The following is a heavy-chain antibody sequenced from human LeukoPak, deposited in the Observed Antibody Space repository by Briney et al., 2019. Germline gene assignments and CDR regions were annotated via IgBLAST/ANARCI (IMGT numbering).Heavy chain of an antibody. J-gene: IGHJ4*02. CDR1: GFTFDDYV. V-gene: IGHV3-49*03. CDR3: SRVGTATTLAIDY. Sequence: PGRSLRLSCTGSGFTFDDYVMSWFRQAPGKGLEWVGFIRSKAYGGTTEYAASVKGRFTISRDESKSIAYLQMNSLKTEDTAMYYCSRVGTATTLAIDYWGQGALVTASS. D-gene: IGHD4-17*01. CDR2: IRSKAYGGTT.